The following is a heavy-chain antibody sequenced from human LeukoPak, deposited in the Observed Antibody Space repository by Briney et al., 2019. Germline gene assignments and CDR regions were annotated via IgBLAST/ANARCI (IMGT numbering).Heavy chain of an antibody. Sequence: SETLSLTCTVSGGSISSSHFYWGWIRQTPGKGLEWIGSVYDSGSAYHNPSITSRVTISVDASKNQFSLKLSSVTAADTAVYYCARDKSGEYYFDYWGQGTLVTVSS. V-gene: IGHV4-39*07. CDR3: ARDKSGEYYFDY. CDR1: GGSISSSHFY. J-gene: IGHJ4*02. D-gene: IGHD3-3*01. CDR2: VYDSGSA.